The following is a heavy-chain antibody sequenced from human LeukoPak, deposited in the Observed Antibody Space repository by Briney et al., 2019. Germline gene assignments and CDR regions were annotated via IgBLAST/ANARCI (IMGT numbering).Heavy chain of an antibody. D-gene: IGHD3-3*02. Sequence: PSDTLSLTCAVSGYSISSNHWWGWIRQPPGKGLEWIGYIFYAGSTYYNPSLKRRVTMSVDTSKNQFSLRLSSVTAVDTAVYYCARIGPILGAAWVDYWGQGTLVSVSS. CDR2: IFYAGST. CDR1: GYSISSNHW. V-gene: IGHV4-28*01. J-gene: IGHJ4*02. CDR3: ARIGPILGAAWVDY.